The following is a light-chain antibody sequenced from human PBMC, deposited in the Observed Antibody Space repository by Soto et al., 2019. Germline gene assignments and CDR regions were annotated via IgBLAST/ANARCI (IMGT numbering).Light chain of an antibody. Sequence: AIRMTQSPSSLSASTGDRVTITCRASQGMSSYLAWYQQKPGKAPKLLIYAASTLQSGVPSRFSGSGSGTDFTLTISCLQSEDFATYYCQQYYSYPLTFGQGTKVEIK. CDR3: QQYYSYPLT. V-gene: IGKV1-8*01. J-gene: IGKJ1*01. CDR1: QGMSSY. CDR2: AAS.